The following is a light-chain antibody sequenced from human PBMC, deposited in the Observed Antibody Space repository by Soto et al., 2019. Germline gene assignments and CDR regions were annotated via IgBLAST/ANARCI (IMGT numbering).Light chain of an antibody. CDR2: DAS. V-gene: IGKV3-20*01. Sequence: EVVLTQSPATLSLSPGERATLSCRASQSVRTSLAWYQHKPGQAPRLVIYDASSRATGVPARFSGSGSGTDFTLTISRLEPEDFAVYYCQQYGSSPPFTFGPGTKVDIK. CDR1: QSVRTS. CDR3: QQYGSSPPFT. J-gene: IGKJ3*01.